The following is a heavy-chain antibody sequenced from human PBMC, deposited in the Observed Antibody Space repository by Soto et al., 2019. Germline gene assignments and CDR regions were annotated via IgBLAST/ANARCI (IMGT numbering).Heavy chain of an antibody. Sequence: GGSLRLSCAASGFTFSSYAMHWVRQAPGKGLEWVAVISYDGSNKYYADSVKGRFTISRDNSKNTLYLQMDSLRAEDTAVYYCARRMKSRRIAAAYYYYYGMDVWGQGTTVTVSS. J-gene: IGHJ6*02. CDR1: GFTFSSYA. CDR2: ISYDGSNK. V-gene: IGHV3-30-3*01. D-gene: IGHD6-13*01. CDR3: ARRMKSRRIAAAYYYYYGMDV.